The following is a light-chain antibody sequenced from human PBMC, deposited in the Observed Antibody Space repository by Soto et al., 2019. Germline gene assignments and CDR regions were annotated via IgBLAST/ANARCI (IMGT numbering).Light chain of an antibody. V-gene: IGKV3-20*01. CDR2: GAS. Sequence: EIVLTQSPGTLSLSPGERATLSCRASQSISSTFLAWYQQKPGQAPRLLIYGASNRATGIPDRFSGSGSGTDFTLTISRLEPEDFAVFYCQHYGSSLYTFGQGTKVDIK. CDR1: QSISSTF. J-gene: IGKJ2*01. CDR3: QHYGSSLYT.